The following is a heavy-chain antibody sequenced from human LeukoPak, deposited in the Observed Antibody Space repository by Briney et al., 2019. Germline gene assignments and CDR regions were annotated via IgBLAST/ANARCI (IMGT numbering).Heavy chain of an antibody. J-gene: IGHJ4*02. CDR1: GFTFSDYY. D-gene: IGHD3-22*01. CDR3: ARDGSYDSSGYYFDY. CDR2: ISSSGSTI. Sequence: GGSLRLSCAASGFTFSDYYMSWIRQAPGKGLEWVSYISSSGSTIYYADSVKGRFTISRDNAKNPLYLQMNSLRAEDTAVYYCARDGSYDSSGYYFDYWGQGTLVTVSS. V-gene: IGHV3-11*01.